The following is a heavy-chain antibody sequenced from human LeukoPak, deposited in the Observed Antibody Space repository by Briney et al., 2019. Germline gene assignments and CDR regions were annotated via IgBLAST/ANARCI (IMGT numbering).Heavy chain of an antibody. D-gene: IGHD3-22*01. J-gene: IGHJ3*02. CDR3: ARVRAYDSSGKSAFGI. CDR1: GYTFTGYY. Sequence: ASVKVSCKASGYTFTGYYMHWVRQAPGQGLEWMGWINPNSGGTNYAQKFQGRVTMTRDTSISTAYMELSRLRSDDTAVYYCARVRAYDSSGKSAFGIWGQGTMVTVSS. CDR2: INPNSGGT. V-gene: IGHV1-2*02.